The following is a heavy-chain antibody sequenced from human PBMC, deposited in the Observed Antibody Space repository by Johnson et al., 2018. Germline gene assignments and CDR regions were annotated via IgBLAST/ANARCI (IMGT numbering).Heavy chain of an antibody. CDR3: ARGLGGSYYYYMDV. D-gene: IGHD3-16*01. V-gene: IGHV1-8*01. Sequence: VQLVESGAEVKKXGASVKVSCKASGYTFTSYDINWVRQATGQGLEWMGWMNPNSGNTGYAQKFQGRVTMTRNTSISTAYLELSSLRSEDTAVYDWARGLGGSYYYYMDVWGKGTTVTVSS. CDR1: GYTFTSYD. CDR2: MNPNSGNT. J-gene: IGHJ6*03.